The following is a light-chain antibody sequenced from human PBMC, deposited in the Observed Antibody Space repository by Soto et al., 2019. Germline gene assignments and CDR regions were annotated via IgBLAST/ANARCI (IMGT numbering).Light chain of an antibody. Sequence: QSALTQPASVSGSPGQSITISYTGTSSDVGAYNYVSWYQQHPGKAPKLMIYDVSNRPSGVSNRFSGSKSGNTASLTISGLQAEDEADYYCGSFTSSSTVFGGGTKLTVL. CDR2: DVS. J-gene: IGLJ2*01. CDR1: SSDVGAYNY. V-gene: IGLV2-14*03. CDR3: GSFTSSSTV.